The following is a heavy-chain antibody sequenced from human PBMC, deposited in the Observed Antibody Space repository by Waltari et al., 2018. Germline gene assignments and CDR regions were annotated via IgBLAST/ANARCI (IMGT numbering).Heavy chain of an antibody. J-gene: IGHJ3*02. CDR2: INPKTGDT. D-gene: IGHD3-22*01. CDR3: ARVSHYTDDNDYFSDAFDI. Sequence: QVHLVQSGAEVKKPGASVKVSCKASGYNFIANYLHWVRPGPGQGLEWMGWINPKTGDTDFAKKFQGRVSMARDMSTTTVNLELRSLTSDDTAMYYCARVSHYTDDNDYFSDAFDIWGPGTMVTVSS. CDR1: GYNFIANY. V-gene: IGHV1-2*02.